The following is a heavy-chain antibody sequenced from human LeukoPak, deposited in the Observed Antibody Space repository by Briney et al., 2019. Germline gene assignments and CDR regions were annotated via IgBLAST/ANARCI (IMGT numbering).Heavy chain of an antibody. Sequence: GGSLSLSCAASGFTFSSYWMSWVRQAPGKGLEWVANIKQDGSEENFVDSVKGRFTISRDNAKKSLYLQMNSLRAEDTAVYYCARGSSSGASLRHDYWGLGTLVTVSS. V-gene: IGHV3-7*01. J-gene: IGHJ4*02. CDR1: GFTFSSYW. D-gene: IGHD1-26*01. CDR2: IKQDGSEE. CDR3: ARGSSSGASLRHDY.